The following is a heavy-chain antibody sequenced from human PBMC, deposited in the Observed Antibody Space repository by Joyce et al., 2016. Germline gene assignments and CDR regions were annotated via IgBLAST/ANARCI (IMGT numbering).Heavy chain of an antibody. Sequence: QVQLVQSGAEVKKPGASVKISCKASGYTFTSHYLHWVRQAPGQGLEWLGVINPNGGNTTYSQRFQSRVTLTRDTSTNTGYMELSSLRSEDTAVYYCARNPYYDSSTYIYWGQGTLVTVSS. CDR2: INPNGGNT. CDR3: ARNPYYDSSTYIY. D-gene: IGHD3-16*01. V-gene: IGHV1-46*01. J-gene: IGHJ4*02. CDR1: GYTFTSHY.